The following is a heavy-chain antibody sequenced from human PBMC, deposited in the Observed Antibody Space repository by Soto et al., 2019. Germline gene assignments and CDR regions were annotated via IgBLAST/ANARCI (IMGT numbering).Heavy chain of an antibody. CDR3: ARLGSITIFGVVIIDWFDP. D-gene: IGHD3-3*01. Sequence: PSETLSLTCTVSGGSISSSSYYWGWIRQPPGKGLEWIGSIYYSGSTYYNPSLKSRVTISVDTSKNQFSLKLSSVTAADTAVYYCARLGSITIFGVVIIDWFDPWGQGTLVTVSS. CDR2: IYYSGST. J-gene: IGHJ5*02. V-gene: IGHV4-39*01. CDR1: GGSISSSSYY.